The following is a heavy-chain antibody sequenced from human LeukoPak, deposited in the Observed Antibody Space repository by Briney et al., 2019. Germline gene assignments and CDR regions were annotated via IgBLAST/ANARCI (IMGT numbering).Heavy chain of an antibody. CDR2: IIHSGST. J-gene: IGHJ4*02. CDR3: ARGLRSDY. CDR1: GGSFSGYY. V-gene: IGHV4-34*01. Sequence: SETLSLTRAAYGGSFSGYYWSWIRQPPGKGLEWIGEIIHSGSTNYNPSLKSRVTISVDTSKNQFSLKMSSVTAADTAVYYCARGLRSDYWGQGTLVTVSS.